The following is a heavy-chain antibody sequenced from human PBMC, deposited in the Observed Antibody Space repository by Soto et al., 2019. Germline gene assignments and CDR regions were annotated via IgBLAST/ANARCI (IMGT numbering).Heavy chain of an antibody. V-gene: IGHV4-4*02. CDR2: IFHDGTA. CDR1: GVSISSGNW. J-gene: IGHJ4*02. Sequence: QVKLQESGPGLATPSGTLPLTCAVSGVSISSGNWWTWVRQSPQRGLEYIGEIFHDGTANYYPSFERRVAISVDTSKNQFSLKLTSVTAADTAIYFCARLVYDTRLNYMYFDFWGQGTLVTVSS. CDR3: ARLVYDTRLNYMYFDF. D-gene: IGHD3-10*01.